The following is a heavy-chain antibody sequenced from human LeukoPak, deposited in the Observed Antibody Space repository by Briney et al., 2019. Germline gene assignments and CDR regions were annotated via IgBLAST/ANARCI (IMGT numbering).Heavy chain of an antibody. Sequence: ASVKVSCKASGYTFTSYDINWVRQATGQGLEWMGWMNPNSGNTGYAQKFQGRVTMTRNTSISTAYMELSSLRSENTAVYYCARESWWSPRLDAFDIWGQGTMVTVSS. V-gene: IGHV1-8*01. D-gene: IGHD2-15*01. CDR3: ARESWWSPRLDAFDI. CDR1: GYTFTSYD. CDR2: MNPNSGNT. J-gene: IGHJ3*02.